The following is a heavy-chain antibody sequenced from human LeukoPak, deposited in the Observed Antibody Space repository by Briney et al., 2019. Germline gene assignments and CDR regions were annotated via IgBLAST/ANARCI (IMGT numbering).Heavy chain of an antibody. CDR2: IIPILGIA. J-gene: IGHJ4*02. Sequence: ASVKVSCKASGGTFSSYAISWVRQAPGQGLEWMGRIIPILGIANYAQKFQGRVTITADKSTSTAYMELSSLRSEDTAVYCCARDPGITIFYSPAEFDYWGQGTLVTVSS. CDR3: ARDPGITIFYSPAEFDY. V-gene: IGHV1-69*04. CDR1: GGTFSSYA. D-gene: IGHD3-9*01.